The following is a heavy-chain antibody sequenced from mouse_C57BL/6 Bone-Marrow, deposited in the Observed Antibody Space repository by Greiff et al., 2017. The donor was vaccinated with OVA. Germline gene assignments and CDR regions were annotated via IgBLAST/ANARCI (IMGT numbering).Heavy chain of an antibody. Sequence: VQLQQSGPELVKPGASVKISCKASGYSSTGYYMNWVKQSPEKSLEWIGEINPSTGGTTYNQKFKAKATLTVDKSSSTAYMQLKSLTSEDSAVYYCARWWLLEYFDVWGTGTTVTVSS. D-gene: IGHD2-3*01. J-gene: IGHJ1*03. CDR1: GYSSTGYY. V-gene: IGHV1-42*01. CDR2: INPSTGGT. CDR3: ARWWLLEYFDV.